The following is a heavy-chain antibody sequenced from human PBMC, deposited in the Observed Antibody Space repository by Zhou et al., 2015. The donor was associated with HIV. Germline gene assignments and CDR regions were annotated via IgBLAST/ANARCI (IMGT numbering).Heavy chain of an antibody. CDR3: ARVSGLGMVREIEGGYYGMDV. V-gene: IGHV1-2*02. Sequence: QVQLVQSGAEVKKPGASVKVSCKASGYTFTGYYMHWVRQAPGQGLEWMGWINPNSGGTNYAQKFQGRVTMTRDTSINTAYMELSRLRSDDTAVYYCARVSGLGMVREIEGGYYGMDVWGQGTTVTVSS. CDR2: INPNSGGT. J-gene: IGHJ6*02. D-gene: IGHD3-10*01. CDR1: GYTFTGYY.